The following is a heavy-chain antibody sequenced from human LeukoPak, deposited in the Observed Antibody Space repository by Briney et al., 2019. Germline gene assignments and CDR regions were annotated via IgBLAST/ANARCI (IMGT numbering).Heavy chain of an antibody. CDR2: ISSSGSTI. CDR1: GFTFDDYA. Sequence: KSGGSLRLSCAASGFTFDDYAMHWVRQAPGKGLEWVSYISSSGSTIYYADSVKGRFTISRDNAKNSLYLQMNSLRAEDTAVYYCARVPPENYYYYYYMDVWGKGTTVTISS. CDR3: ARVPPENYYYYYYMDV. V-gene: IGHV3-11*01. J-gene: IGHJ6*03.